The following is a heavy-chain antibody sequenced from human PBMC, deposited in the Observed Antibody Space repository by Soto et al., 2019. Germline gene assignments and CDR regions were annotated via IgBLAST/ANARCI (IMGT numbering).Heavy chain of an antibody. D-gene: IGHD5-12*01. CDR2: ISYDGSNK. CDR1: GFTFSSYA. J-gene: IGHJ4*02. Sequence: QVPLVESGGGVVQPGRSLRLSCAASGFTFSSYAMHWVPQAPGKGLEWVAVISYDGSNKYYADSVKGRFTISRDNSKNTLYLQMNSLRAEDTAVYYCARVAVEMATIHVFDYWGQGTLVTVSS. CDR3: ARVAVEMATIHVFDY. V-gene: IGHV3-30-3*01.